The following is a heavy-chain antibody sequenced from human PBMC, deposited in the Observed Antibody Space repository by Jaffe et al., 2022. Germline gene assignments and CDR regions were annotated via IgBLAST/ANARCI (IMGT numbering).Heavy chain of an antibody. CDR2: IYHSGST. CDR3: ARVAGLDYGDYRGLFDY. J-gene: IGHJ4*02. CDR1: GGSISSSNW. D-gene: IGHD4-17*01. V-gene: IGHV4-4*02. Sequence: QVQLQESGPGLVKPSGTLSLTCAVSGGSISSSNWWSWVRQPPGKGLEWIGEIYHSGSTNYNPSLKSRVTISVDKSKNQFSLKLSSVTAADTAVYYCARVAGLDYGDYRGLFDYWGQGTLVTVSS.